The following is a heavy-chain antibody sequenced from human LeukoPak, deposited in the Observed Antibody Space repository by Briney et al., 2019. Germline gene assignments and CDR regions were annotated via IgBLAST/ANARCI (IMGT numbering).Heavy chain of an antibody. J-gene: IGHJ4*02. CDR3: ARDSGYSYGGFDY. CDR2: IYTSGST. D-gene: IGHD5-18*01. Sequence: PSETLSLTCTVSGGSISSGSYYWSWIRQPAGKGLEWIGRIYTSGSTNYNPSLKSRVTISVDTSKNQFSLKLSSVTAADTAVYYCARDSGYSYGGFDYWGQGTLVTVSS. CDR1: GGSISSGSYY. V-gene: IGHV4-61*02.